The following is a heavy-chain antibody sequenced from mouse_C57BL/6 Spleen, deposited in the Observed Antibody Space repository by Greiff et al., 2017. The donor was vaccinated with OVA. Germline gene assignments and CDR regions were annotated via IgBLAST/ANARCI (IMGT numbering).Heavy chain of an antibody. V-gene: IGHV1-18*01. D-gene: IGHD1-1*01. Sequence: VQLQQSGPELVKPGASVKIPCKASGYTFTDYNMDWVKQSHGKSLEWIGDINPNNGGTIYNQKFKGKATLTVDKSSSTAYMELRSLTSEDTAVYYGARHYYGSSYAMDYWGQGTSVTVSS. CDR2: INPNNGGT. CDR3: ARHYYGSSYAMDY. J-gene: IGHJ4*01. CDR1: GYTFTDYN.